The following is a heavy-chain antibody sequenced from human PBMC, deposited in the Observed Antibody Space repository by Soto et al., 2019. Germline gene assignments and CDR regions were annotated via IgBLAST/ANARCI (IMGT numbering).Heavy chain of an antibody. CDR3: AKDLGTTGPFDY. CDR1: GFTFDDYT. Sequence: GGSLRLSCAASGFTFDDYTMHWVRQAPGKGLEWVSLISWDGGSTYYADSVKGRFTISRDNSKNSLYLQMNSLRTEDTALYYCAKDLGTTGPFDYWGQGTLVTVSS. D-gene: IGHD1-1*01. J-gene: IGHJ4*02. V-gene: IGHV3-43*01. CDR2: ISWDGGST.